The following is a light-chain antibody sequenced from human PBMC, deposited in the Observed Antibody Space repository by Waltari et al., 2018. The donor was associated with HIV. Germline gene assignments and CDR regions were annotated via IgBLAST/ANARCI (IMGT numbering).Light chain of an antibody. CDR1: SSSVGGSNY. Sequence: QSALTQPSSVSGSPVLSVAIACTGTSSSVGGSNYVSCYQQHPGKAPNPILYDVSKRPSGVPDRFSGSKSGNTASLTISGLQAEDEADYYCCSYAGSYRGVFGGGTKLTVL. CDR2: DVS. V-gene: IGLV2-11*02. CDR3: CSYAGSYRGV. J-gene: IGLJ2*01.